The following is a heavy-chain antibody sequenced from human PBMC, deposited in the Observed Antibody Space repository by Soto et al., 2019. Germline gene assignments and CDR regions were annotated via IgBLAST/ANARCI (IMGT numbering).Heavy chain of an antibody. CDR3: AREYNWNYAVGWFDP. D-gene: IGHD1-7*01. CDR2: IYYSGST. J-gene: IGHJ5*02. Sequence: SETLSLTCTVSGGSISSYYWSWIRQPPGKGLEWIGYIYYSGSTNYNPSLKSRVTISVDTSKNQFSLKLSSVTAADTAVCYCAREYNWNYAVGWFDPWGQGTLVTVSS. V-gene: IGHV4-59*01. CDR1: GGSISSYY.